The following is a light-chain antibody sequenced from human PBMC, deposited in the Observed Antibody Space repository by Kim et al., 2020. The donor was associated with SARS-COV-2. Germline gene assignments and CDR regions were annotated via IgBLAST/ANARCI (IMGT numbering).Light chain of an antibody. CDR2: AAS. Sequence: DIQMTQSPSSLSASVGDRVTITCRASQSVGSYLVWYQQKPETAPKALISAASSLESGVPSRFSGSGSGTYFTLTINNLQPEDSATYYCQQYNFYPGTFGQGTRLEIK. J-gene: IGKJ5*01. CDR3: QQYNFYPGT. V-gene: IGKV1D-16*01. CDR1: QSVGSY.